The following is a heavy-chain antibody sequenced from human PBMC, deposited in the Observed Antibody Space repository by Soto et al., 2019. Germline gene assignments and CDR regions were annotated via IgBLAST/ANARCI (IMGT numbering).Heavy chain of an antibody. CDR1: GGSIISSNW. D-gene: IGHD3-3*02. V-gene: IGHV4-4*02. Sequence: QVQLQESGPGLVKPSGTLSLTCAVSGGSIISSNWWSWVRQSPRKGLEWIGEIHHSGSTNYNPSLKSRVTISVDESKNQFSLKVSSVTAADTAVYYCARWLAFCRGGTCWDSFDIWGQGTMVTVSS. CDR2: IHHSGST. J-gene: IGHJ3*02. CDR3: ARWLAFCRGGTCWDSFDI.